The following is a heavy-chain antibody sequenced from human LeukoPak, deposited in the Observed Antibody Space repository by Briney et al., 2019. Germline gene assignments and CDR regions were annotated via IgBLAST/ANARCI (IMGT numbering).Heavy chain of an antibody. CDR1: GGSMSSYY. CDR2: MYYSGST. V-gene: IGHV4-59*01. CDR3: AGSSGWGSWWFDP. J-gene: IGHJ5*02. Sequence: SGTLSLTCTVSGGSMSSYYWNWIRQPPGKGLEWIGYMYYSGSTNYNPSLKSRVAISVDTSKNQFSLRLRSVTAADTAVYYCAGSSGWGSWWFDPWGQGTLVTVSS. D-gene: IGHD6-19*01.